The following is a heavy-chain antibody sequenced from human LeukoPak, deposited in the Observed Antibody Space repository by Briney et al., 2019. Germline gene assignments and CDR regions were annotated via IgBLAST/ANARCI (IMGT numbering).Heavy chain of an antibody. CDR1: GGSISSSVYH. CDR2: VDNPGST. Sequence: NSSETLSLTCTVSGGSISSSVYHWGWIRQSLGKGLEWIGTVDNPGSTHYNPSLRSRVTISLDTSKNQFSLKLSSVTAADTAVYYCARDGEDSSSSGEARQGVRLWYFDLWGRGTLVTVSS. CDR3: ARDGEDSSSSGEARQGVRLWYFDL. D-gene: IGHD6-6*01. V-gene: IGHV4-39*07. J-gene: IGHJ2*01.